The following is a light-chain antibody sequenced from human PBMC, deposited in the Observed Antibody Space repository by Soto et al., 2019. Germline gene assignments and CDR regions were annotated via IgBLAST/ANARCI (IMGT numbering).Light chain of an antibody. CDR3: QHFDNLPFT. Sequence: DIQMTQSPSSLSASIGDRVTITCQASQDISHFLNWFQQKPGKAPKLLIYDASNLETGVPSRFSGSASGTDFPFTISSLQPEDVATYYCQHFDNLPFTFGPGTKVDIK. CDR1: QDISHF. J-gene: IGKJ3*01. V-gene: IGKV1-33*01. CDR2: DAS.